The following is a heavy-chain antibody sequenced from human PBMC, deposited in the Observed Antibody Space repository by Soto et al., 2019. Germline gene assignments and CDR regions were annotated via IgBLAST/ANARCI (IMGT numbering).Heavy chain of an antibody. CDR3: ARRYGSAFDI. CDR1: GGSISSYY. Sequence: QVQLQESGSGLVKPSETLSLTCTVSGGSISSYYWSWIRQPPGKGLEWIGYMYYSGSTNYNPSLKSRITKSVDTSKNQFSLKLSSVTAADTAVYYCARRYGSAFDIWGQGTMVTVSS. V-gene: IGHV4-59*01. CDR2: MYYSGST. J-gene: IGHJ3*02. D-gene: IGHD3-10*01.